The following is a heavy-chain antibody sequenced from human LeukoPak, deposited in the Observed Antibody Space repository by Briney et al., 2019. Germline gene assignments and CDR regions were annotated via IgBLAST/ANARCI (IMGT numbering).Heavy chain of an antibody. CDR2: IYYSGST. CDR3: ARDGGLYWFDP. J-gene: IGHJ5*02. Sequence: PSETLSLTCTVSGGSISSYYWSCIRQPPGKGLEWIGYIYYSGSTNYNPSLKSRVTISVDTSKNQFSLKLSSVTAADTAVYYCARDGGLYWFDPWGQGTLVTVSS. CDR1: GGSISSYY. V-gene: IGHV4-59*01. D-gene: IGHD3/OR15-3a*01.